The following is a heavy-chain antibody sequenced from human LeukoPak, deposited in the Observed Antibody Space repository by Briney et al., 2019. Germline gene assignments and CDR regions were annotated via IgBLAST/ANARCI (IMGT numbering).Heavy chain of an antibody. J-gene: IGHJ4*02. CDR3: ARVRGDGYNLPFDY. V-gene: IGHV4-4*07. Sequence: PSETLSLTCTVSGGSISSYYWSWIRQPAGKGLEWIGRIYTSGSTNYNPSLKSRVTMSVDTSKNQFSLKLSSVTAADTAVYCCARVRGDGYNLPFDYWGQGTLVTVSS. D-gene: IGHD5-24*01. CDR1: GGSISSYY. CDR2: IYTSGST.